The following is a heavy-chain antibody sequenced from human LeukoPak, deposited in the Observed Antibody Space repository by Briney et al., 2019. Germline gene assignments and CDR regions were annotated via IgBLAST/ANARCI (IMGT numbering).Heavy chain of an antibody. V-gene: IGHV3-33*06. Sequence: GRSLRLSCAASGFTFSSYGMHWVRQAPGKGLEWVAVIWYDGSNKYYADSVKGRFTISRDNSKNTLYLQMNSLRAEDTAVYYCAKDGGKATATDAFDIWGHGTMVTVSS. CDR3: AKDGGKATATDAFDI. CDR2: IWYDGSNK. J-gene: IGHJ3*02. D-gene: IGHD3-10*01. CDR1: GFTFSSYG.